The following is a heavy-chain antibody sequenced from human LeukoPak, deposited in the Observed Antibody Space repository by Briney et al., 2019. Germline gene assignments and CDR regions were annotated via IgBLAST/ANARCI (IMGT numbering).Heavy chain of an antibody. D-gene: IGHD3-22*01. CDR3: ARGSDYYDTSGYYFPSFVSY. CDR2: IYYSGTT. CDR1: GGSISSGSFY. J-gene: IGHJ4*02. V-gene: IGHV4-39*07. Sequence: SETLSLTCSASGGSISSGSFYWGWIRQPPGKGLEWIGSIYYSGTTYYNPSLKSRVTISADTSKNQFSLNLNSVTAADTAVYYCARGSDYYDTSGYYFPSFVSYWGQGTLVTVSS.